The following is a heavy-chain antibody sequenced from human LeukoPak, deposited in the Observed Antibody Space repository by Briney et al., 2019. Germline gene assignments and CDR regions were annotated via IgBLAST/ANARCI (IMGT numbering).Heavy chain of an antibody. CDR1: GYSFTSYW. Sequence: GESLKISCKGSGYSFTSYWIGWVRQMPGKGLEWMGIIYPGDSDTRYSPSFQGQVTISADKSISTAYLQWSSLKASDTAMYYCARRTIAAVASFWFDPWGQGTLVTVSS. V-gene: IGHV5-51*01. CDR2: IYPGDSDT. CDR3: ARRTIAAVASFWFDP. J-gene: IGHJ5*02. D-gene: IGHD6-13*01.